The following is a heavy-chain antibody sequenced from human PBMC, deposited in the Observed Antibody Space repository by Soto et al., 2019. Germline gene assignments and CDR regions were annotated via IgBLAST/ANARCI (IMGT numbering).Heavy chain of an antibody. J-gene: IGHJ5*01. Sequence: TQSRGLEWLGRTYYRSKWYNDYAVSVKSRITINPDTSKNQFSLQLNSVTPEDTAVYYCARGKQQLNTVLDSWGKGTLVPVS. CDR3: ARGKQQLNTVLDS. CDR2: TYYRSKWYN. D-gene: IGHD6-13*01. V-gene: IGHV6-1*01.